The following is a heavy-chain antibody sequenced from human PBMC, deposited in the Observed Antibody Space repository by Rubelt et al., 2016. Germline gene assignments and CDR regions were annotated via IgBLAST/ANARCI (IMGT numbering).Heavy chain of an antibody. J-gene: IGHJ4*02. Sequence: SGSLRLSCAASGFTFSSYWMSWVRLTPGKGLEWIGSLLYPGKTSYNPSLRSRVTISVDASKNQFSLRVASATAADTAVYYCARHTSDDASAAPDHWGQGTLVTVSS. CDR2: LLYPGKT. D-gene: IGHD6-25*01. CDR1: GFTFSSYW. V-gene: IGHV4-39*01. CDR3: ARHTSDDASAAPDH.